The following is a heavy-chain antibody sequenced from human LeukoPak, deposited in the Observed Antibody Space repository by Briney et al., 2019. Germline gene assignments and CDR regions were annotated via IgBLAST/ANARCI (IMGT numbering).Heavy chain of an antibody. CDR3: AREEGATQDAN. D-gene: IGHD1-26*01. V-gene: IGHV4-38-2*02. CDR2: VYHTGGT. J-gene: IGHJ4*02. Sequence: SETLSLACTVSGFSISSGYYWAWIRQPPGKGLEWIGSVYHTGGTYYNPSLKSRVTISVDTSRNQFSLRLSSVTAADTAVYYCAREEGATQDANWGQGTLVLVSS. CDR1: GFSISSGYY.